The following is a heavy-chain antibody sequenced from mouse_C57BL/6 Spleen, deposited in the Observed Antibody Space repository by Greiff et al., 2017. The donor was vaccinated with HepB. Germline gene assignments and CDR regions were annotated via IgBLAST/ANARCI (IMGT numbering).Heavy chain of an antibody. J-gene: IGHJ4*01. CDR1: GYNFTSYW. Sequence: QVQLQQPGAELVRPGSSVKLSCKASGYNFTSYWMHWVKQRPIQGLEWIGNIDPSDSETHYNQKFKDKDTLTVDKSSSTAYMQLSSLTSEDSAVYYCAREGAYSYDGSMDYWGQGTSVTVSS. CDR2: IDPSDSET. D-gene: IGHD2-12*01. CDR3: AREGAYSYDGSMDY. V-gene: IGHV1-52*01.